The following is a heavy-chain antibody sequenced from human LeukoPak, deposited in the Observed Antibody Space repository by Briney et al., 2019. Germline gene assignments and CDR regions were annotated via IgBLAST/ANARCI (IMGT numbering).Heavy chain of an antibody. J-gene: IGHJ5*02. Sequence: SETLSLTCTVSGGSIGSSTYFWGWIRQPPVNGLEWTGSIYYSGSTYYNPSLKSRVTISVDTSKNQFSLKLSSVTAADTAVYYCARPVPSRLGWFDPWGQGTLVTVSS. V-gene: IGHV4-39*01. CDR2: IYYSGST. CDR1: GGSIGSSTYF. D-gene: IGHD1-1*01. CDR3: ARPVPSRLGWFDP.